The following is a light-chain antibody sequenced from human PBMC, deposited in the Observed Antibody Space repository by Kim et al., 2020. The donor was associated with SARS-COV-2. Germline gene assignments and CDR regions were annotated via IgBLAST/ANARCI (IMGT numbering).Light chain of an antibody. CDR3: QKYNSAPWT. CDR2: AAS. CDR1: QDIANS. V-gene: IGKV1-27*01. J-gene: IGKJ1*01. Sequence: ASVGDGVTITCRASQDIANSLAWYQQKPGKVPKVLIYAASTLQSGVPSRFSGGGSGTEFTLTIGSLQTEDVATYYCQKYNSAPWTFGPGTKVDIK.